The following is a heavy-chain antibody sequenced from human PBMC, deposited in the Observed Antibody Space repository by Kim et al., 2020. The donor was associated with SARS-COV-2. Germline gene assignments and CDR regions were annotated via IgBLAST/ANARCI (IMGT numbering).Heavy chain of an antibody. CDR2: FDPEDGET. J-gene: IGHJ4*02. CDR3: ATTPAIVGATFFYY. V-gene: IGHV1-24*01. Sequence: ASVKVSCKVSGYTLTELSMHWVRQAPGKGLEWMGGFDPEDGETNYAQKFQGRVTMTADTSTDTAYMELSSLRSEDTAVYYCATTPAIVGATFFYYWGQGTLVTVSS. D-gene: IGHD1-26*01. CDR1: GYTLTELS.